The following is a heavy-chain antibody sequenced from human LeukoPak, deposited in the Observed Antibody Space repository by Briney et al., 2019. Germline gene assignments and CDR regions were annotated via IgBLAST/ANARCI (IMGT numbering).Heavy chain of an antibody. Sequence: PSETLSLTCAVYGGSFSGYYWSWIRQPPGKGLEWIGEINHSGSTNYNPSLKSRVTISVDTSKNQFSLKLSSVTAADTAVYYCARGLLNRPSSSSPYFDYWGQGTLVTVSS. CDR3: ARGLLNRPSSSSPYFDY. D-gene: IGHD6-6*01. CDR2: INHSGST. CDR1: GGSFSGYY. V-gene: IGHV4-34*01. J-gene: IGHJ4*02.